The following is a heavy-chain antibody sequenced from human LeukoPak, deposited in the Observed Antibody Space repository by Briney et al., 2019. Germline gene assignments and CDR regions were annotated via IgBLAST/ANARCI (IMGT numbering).Heavy chain of an antibody. Sequence: PSETLSLTSTVSGGSISSYYWSWIRQPPGKGLEWIGYIYYSGSTKYNPSLKSRVTISVDASKTQFSLKLNSVTAADTAVYYCARGSRELYYFDYWGQGTLVTVSS. D-gene: IGHD1-7*01. CDR2: IYYSGST. J-gene: IGHJ4*02. V-gene: IGHV4-59*01. CDR3: ARGSRELYYFDY. CDR1: GGSISSYY.